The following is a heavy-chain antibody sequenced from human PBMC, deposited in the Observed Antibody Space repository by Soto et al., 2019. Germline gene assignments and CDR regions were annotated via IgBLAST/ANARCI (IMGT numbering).Heavy chain of an antibody. V-gene: IGHV3-30-3*01. J-gene: IGHJ3*02. D-gene: IGHD3-10*01. CDR3: ARNRGVIDAFDI. Sequence: QVQLVESGGGVVQPGRSPRLSCAASGFTFSSYAIHWVRQAPGKGLEWVAVISYDATNKYYADSVKGRFTISRDNSKNTLWLQMNSLRAEDTAVYYCARNRGVIDAFDIWGQGTMGTVSS. CDR1: GFTFSSYA. CDR2: ISYDATNK.